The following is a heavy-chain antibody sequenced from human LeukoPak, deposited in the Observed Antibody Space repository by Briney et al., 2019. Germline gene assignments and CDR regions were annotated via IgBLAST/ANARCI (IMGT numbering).Heavy chain of an antibody. CDR2: IYYSGST. J-gene: IGHJ4*02. D-gene: IGHD5/OR15-5a*01. CDR3: ARVFSLYELGY. CDR1: GGSISSYY. Sequence: SETLSLTCTVSGGSISSYYWSWIRQPPGKGLEWIGYIYYSGSTNYNPSLKSRVTISVDTSKNQFSLKLSSVTAADTAVYYCARVFSLYELGYWGQGTLVTVSS. V-gene: IGHV4-59*01.